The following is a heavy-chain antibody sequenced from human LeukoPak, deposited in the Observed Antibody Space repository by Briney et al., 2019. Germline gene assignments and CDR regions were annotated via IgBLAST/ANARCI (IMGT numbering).Heavy chain of an antibody. V-gene: IGHV1-69*06. CDR3: ARDLLPRQQLVRDWFDP. J-gene: IGHJ5*02. CDR1: GGTFSSYA. CDR2: IIPIFGTA. D-gene: IGHD6-13*01. Sequence: GSSVKVSCKASGGTFSSYAISWVRQAPGQGLEWMGGIIPIFGTANYAQKFQGRVTITADKSTSTAYMELSSLRSEDTAVYYCARDLLPRQQLVRDWFDPWGQGTLVTVSS.